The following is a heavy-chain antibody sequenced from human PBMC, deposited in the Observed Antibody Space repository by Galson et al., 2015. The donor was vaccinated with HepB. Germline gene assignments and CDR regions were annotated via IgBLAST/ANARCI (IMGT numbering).Heavy chain of an antibody. D-gene: IGHD3-16*01. J-gene: IGHJ5*02. Sequence: SLRLSCAASGFTFSDYYMSWIRQAPGKGLEWVSYISRSGTTIYYADSVKGRFTISRDNAKNSLYLQMSNLRAEDTAVYYCARIPRYYDYDWGSYSWFDPWGQGTLVTVSS. V-gene: IGHV3-11*01. CDR2: ISRSGTTI. CDR3: ARIPRYYDYDWGSYSWFDP. CDR1: GFTFSDYY.